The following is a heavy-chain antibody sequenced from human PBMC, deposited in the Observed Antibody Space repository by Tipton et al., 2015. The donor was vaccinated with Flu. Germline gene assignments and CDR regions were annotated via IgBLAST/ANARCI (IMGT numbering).Heavy chain of an antibody. D-gene: IGHD3-10*01. Sequence: TLSLTCNVSRGSISDYFWSWIRQNPEKGLEWIGFINDNGDTSYHPSLKGRVTMSVDTSKNQFSLRLNSVTAADTAVYFCARGLGMVYRNCFDPWGQGILVTVSS. J-gene: IGHJ5*02. CDR2: INDNGDT. CDR3: ARGLGMVYRNCFDP. CDR1: RGSISDYF. V-gene: IGHV4-59*01.